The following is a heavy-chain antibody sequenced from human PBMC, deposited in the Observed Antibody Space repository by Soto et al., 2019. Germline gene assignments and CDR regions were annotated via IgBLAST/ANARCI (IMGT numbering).Heavy chain of an antibody. D-gene: IGHD1-1*01. CDR1: GYRFTNSW. V-gene: IGHV5-10-1*01. CDR2: IAPSDSYT. J-gene: IGHJ4*02. CDR3: ARLGYGYYFDX. Sequence: PGEALKIYCKGSGYRFTNSWITWVRQMNGKGMEWMVRIAPSDSYTNYSPSFQGHVTISVDKSIITAYLQWSSLKASDTAIYYCARLGYGYYFDXWGQEPLVTVS.